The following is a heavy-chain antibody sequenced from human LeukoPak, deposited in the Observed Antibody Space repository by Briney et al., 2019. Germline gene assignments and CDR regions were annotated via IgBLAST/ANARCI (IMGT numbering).Heavy chain of an antibody. CDR2: ISAGGATI. CDR3: AKDSGGTYFYYYYYMDV. D-gene: IGHD1-26*01. V-gene: IGHV3-23*01. CDR1: GFSFSTYA. J-gene: IGHJ6*03. Sequence: PGRSLRLSCAASGFSFSTYAMSWVRQAPGKGLEWVSAISAGGATIYYADSVKGRFTVSRDNSKNTLYLHMNSLRAEDTAIYYCAKDSGGTYFYYYYYMDVWGKGTTVTVSS.